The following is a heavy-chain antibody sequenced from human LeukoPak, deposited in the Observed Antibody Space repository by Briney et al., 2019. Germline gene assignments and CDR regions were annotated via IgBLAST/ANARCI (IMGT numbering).Heavy chain of an antibody. D-gene: IGHD3-22*01. CDR3: ARIANNGYYLFDY. V-gene: IGHV4-59*01. J-gene: IGHJ4*02. CDR1: GGSISNYY. CDR2: IYYSGST. Sequence: SETLSLTCTASGGSISNYYWSWIRQPPGKGLEWIGYIYYSGSTNYNPSLKSRVTISVDTPKNQFSLKVSSLTAADTAVYFCARIANNGYYLFDYWGQGILVTVSS.